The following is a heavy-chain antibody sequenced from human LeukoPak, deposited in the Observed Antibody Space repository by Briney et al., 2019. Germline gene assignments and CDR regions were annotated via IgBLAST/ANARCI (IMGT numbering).Heavy chain of an antibody. V-gene: IGHV3-7*03. CDR2: IKQDGSEK. Sequence: GGSLRLSCAVSGFSVSGYWMTWVRQAPGKGLEWVANIKQDGSEKNYVDSVKGRFTISRDNAKNSLYLQMNSLRAEDTAVYYCARVWFGEELFDYWGQGTLVTVSS. J-gene: IGHJ4*02. CDR3: ARVWFGEELFDY. CDR1: GFSVSGYW. D-gene: IGHD3-10*01.